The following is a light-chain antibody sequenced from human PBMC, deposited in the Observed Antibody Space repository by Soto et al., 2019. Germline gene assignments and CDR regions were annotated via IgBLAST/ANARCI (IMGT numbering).Light chain of an antibody. CDR2: AAS. J-gene: IGKJ4*01. CDR3: QQSFTTPLT. Sequence: DIQMTQSPSSLSPSVGDRVTITCRASQSITIYLNWYQQKPGNAPKLLISAASSLQSGVPSRFSGRGSGTDFTLTISSLQPEDFATYYCQQSFTTPLTFGGGTKVEIK. V-gene: IGKV1-39*01. CDR1: QSITIY.